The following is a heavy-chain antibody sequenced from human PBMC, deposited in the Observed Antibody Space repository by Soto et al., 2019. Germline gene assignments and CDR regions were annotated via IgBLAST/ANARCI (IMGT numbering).Heavy chain of an antibody. J-gene: IGHJ4*02. D-gene: IGHD6-6*01. CDR1: GGSISSYY. Sequence: SETLSLTCTVSGGSISSYYWSWIRQPPGKGLEWIGYIYYSGSTNYNPSLKSRVTISVDTSKNQFSLKLSSVTAADTAVYYCARHFDYSSSLTPFDYWGQGTLVTVSS. V-gene: IGHV4-59*08. CDR2: IYYSGST. CDR3: ARHFDYSSSLTPFDY.